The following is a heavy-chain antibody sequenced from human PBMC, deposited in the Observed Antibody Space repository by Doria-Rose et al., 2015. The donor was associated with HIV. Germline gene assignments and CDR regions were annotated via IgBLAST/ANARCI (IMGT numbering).Heavy chain of an antibody. V-gene: IGHV4-31*03. D-gene: IGHD3-3*01. J-gene: IGHJ4*02. CDR1: GASVSSRGYY. CDR3: ARMGSYRELDY. Sequence: IVSGASVSSRGYYWHWIRQVPGKGLESLGYTYYTGTSDYSPSLKSRLNMAVDTSKNQFSLKLSFVTVADTAVYYCARMGSYRELDYWGQGARVIVSA. CDR2: TYYTGTS.